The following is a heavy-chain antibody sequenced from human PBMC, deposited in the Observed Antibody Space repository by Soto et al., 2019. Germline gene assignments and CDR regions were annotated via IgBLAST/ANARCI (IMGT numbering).Heavy chain of an antibody. V-gene: IGHV3-30*18. CDR1: GFTFSTYG. J-gene: IGHJ6*02. Sequence: QVQLVESGGGEVQPGRSLTISCAASGFTFSTYGMHWVRQTPGKGLEWVAVISYDGTNKSYSDSVKGRFTISRDNFKNTLTLQMNSLRADETAVYCCAKDLQSNGDYDYYCYGMDFWGLGTRVT. CDR2: ISYDGTNK. CDR3: AKDLQSNGDYDYYCYGMDF. D-gene: IGHD4-17*01.